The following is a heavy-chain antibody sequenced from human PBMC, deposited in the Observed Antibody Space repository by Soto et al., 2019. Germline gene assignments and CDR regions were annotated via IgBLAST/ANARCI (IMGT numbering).Heavy chain of an antibody. J-gene: IGHJ6*02. V-gene: IGHV4-34*01. CDR2: INHSGIT. Sequence: PSETLSLTCAVYGGSFSGYYWSWIRQPPGKGLEWIGEINHSGITNYNPSLKSRVTISVDTYKNQFSLKLSSVTAADTAVYYCARGRRAARYRSGGSCYGGVWYYYYGMAVSGQGTTVTASS. D-gene: IGHD2-15*01. CDR1: GGSFSGYY. CDR3: ARGRRAARYRSGGSCYGGVWYYYYGMAV.